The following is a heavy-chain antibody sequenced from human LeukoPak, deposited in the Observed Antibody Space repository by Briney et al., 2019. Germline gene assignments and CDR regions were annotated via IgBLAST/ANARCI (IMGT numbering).Heavy chain of an antibody. CDR1: GGSISSYY. V-gene: IGHV4-59*01. Sequence: SETLSLTCTVSGGSISSYYWGWIRQPPGKGLEWIGYIYYSGSTNYNPSLKSRVTISVDTSKNQFSLKLSSVTAADTAVYYCARYSSSWYYYYGMDVWGQGTTVTVSS. J-gene: IGHJ6*02. CDR2: IYYSGST. D-gene: IGHD6-13*01. CDR3: ARYSSSWYYYYGMDV.